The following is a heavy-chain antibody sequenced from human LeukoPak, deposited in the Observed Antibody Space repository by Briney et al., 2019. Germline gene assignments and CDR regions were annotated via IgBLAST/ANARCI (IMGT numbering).Heavy chain of an antibody. Sequence: ASVKVSCKASGYTFTGYYMHWVRQAPGQGLEWMGWINPNSGGTNYAQKFQGRVTMTRDTSISTAYMELSRLRSDDTAVYYCARVRYRLAETYIDYWGQGTLVTVSS. CDR3: ARVRYRLAETYIDY. D-gene: IGHD3-16*01. J-gene: IGHJ4*02. CDR2: INPNSGGT. V-gene: IGHV1-2*02. CDR1: GYTFTGYY.